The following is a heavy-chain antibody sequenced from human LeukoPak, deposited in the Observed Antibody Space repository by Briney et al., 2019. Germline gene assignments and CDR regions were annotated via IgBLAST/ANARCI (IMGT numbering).Heavy chain of an antibody. CDR1: GGSFSGYY. Sequence: PSETLSLTCTVYGGSFSGYYWSWIRQPPGKGLEWIGEINHSGSTNYNPSLKSRATISVDTSKNQFSLKLSSVTAADTAVYYCASTYGDYAYMKDYWGQGTLVTVSS. CDR3: ASTYGDYAYMKDY. J-gene: IGHJ4*02. D-gene: IGHD4-17*01. V-gene: IGHV4-34*01. CDR2: INHSGST.